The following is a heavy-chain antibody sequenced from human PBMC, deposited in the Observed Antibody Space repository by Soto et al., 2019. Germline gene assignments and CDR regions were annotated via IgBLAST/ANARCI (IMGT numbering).Heavy chain of an antibody. J-gene: IGHJ4*02. V-gene: IGHV1-8*01. Sequence: QVKLVQSGAEVKKPGASVKVSCKASGYTFTSYDINWVRQATGQGLEWMGWMNPNSGNTGYAQKFQGRVTMTRNTSIRTSYMELSSLRSGDTAVYYGARGRGKFNDGGDFWGQGTLVTVAS. CDR1: GYTFTSYD. D-gene: IGHD1-1*01. CDR3: ARGRGKFNDGGDF. CDR2: MNPNSGNT.